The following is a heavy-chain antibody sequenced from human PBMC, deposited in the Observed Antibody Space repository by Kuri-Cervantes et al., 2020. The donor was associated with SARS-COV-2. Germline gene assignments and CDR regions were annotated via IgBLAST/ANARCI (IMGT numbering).Heavy chain of an antibody. V-gene: IGHV1-46*01. D-gene: IGHD6-6*01. Sequence: GGSLRLSCKASGYTFTSYGISWVRQAPGQGLEWMGIINPSGGSTSYAQKFQGRVTMTRDTSTSTVYMELSSLRSEDTAVYYCACLIAAGGYFDYWGQGTLVTVSS. CDR2: INPSGGST. CDR3: ACLIAAGGYFDY. CDR1: GYTFTSYG. J-gene: IGHJ4*02.